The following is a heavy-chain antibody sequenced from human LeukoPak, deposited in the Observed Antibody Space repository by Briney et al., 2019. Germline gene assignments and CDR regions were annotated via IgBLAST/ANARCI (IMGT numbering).Heavy chain of an antibody. CDR2: IYHSGST. V-gene: IGHV4-4*02. Sequence: SGTLSLTCAVSGGSISSSNWWSWVRQPPGKGLEWIGEIYHSGSTNYNPSLKSRVTISVDKSKNQFSLKLSSVTAEDTAVYYCASERGYSSSWYAHWGQGTLVTVSS. CDR3: ASERGYSSSWYAH. J-gene: IGHJ4*02. D-gene: IGHD6-13*01. CDR1: GGSISSSNW.